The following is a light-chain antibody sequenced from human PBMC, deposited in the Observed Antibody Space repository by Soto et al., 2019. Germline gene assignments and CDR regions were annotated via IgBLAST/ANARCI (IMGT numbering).Light chain of an antibody. CDR3: STWDDSLNGQV. V-gene: IGLV1-44*01. Sequence: QAVVTQPPSASGTPGQGVTISCSGSSSNIGSRAVNWYQQLPGTAPKLLVYRDNQRPSGVPDRFFGSKSGTSASLAISGLQSEDEADYYCSTWDDSLNGQVFGGGTQLTVL. CDR2: RDN. J-gene: IGLJ2*01. CDR1: SSNIGSRA.